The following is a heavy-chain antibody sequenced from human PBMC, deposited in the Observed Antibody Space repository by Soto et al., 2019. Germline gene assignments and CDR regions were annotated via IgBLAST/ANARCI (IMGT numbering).Heavy chain of an antibody. Sequence: PGESLKISCFGSGYNFANYWIGWVRQMPGKGLEWMGIIYPGDSNNRYSPSFQGQVTISADKSVSTAYLQWSSLKASDTAIYYCARHLRPCSASTCYGIDVWGQGTMVTVSS. J-gene: IGHJ6*02. CDR2: IYPGDSNN. CDR1: GYNFANYW. V-gene: IGHV5-51*01. D-gene: IGHD6-25*01. CDR3: ARHLRPCSASTCYGIDV.